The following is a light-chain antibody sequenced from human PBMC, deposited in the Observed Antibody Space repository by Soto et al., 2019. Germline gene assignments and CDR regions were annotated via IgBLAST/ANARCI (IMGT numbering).Light chain of an antibody. J-gene: IGLJ1*01. CDR2: STN. V-gene: IGLV8-61*01. Sequence: QTVVTQEPSLSVSPGGTVTLTCGLNSGSVSTSYYPSWYQQTPGQAPRTLIYSTNTRSSGVPARFSGSILGNKAALTITGAQADDESDYFCVLYMGGGLYVFRPGTKLTVL. CDR3: VLYMGGGLYV. CDR1: SGSVSTSYY.